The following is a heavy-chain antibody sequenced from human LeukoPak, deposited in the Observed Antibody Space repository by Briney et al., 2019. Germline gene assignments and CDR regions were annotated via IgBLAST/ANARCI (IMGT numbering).Heavy chain of an antibody. CDR3: ARDAQRGFDYSNSLEY. Sequence: GKSLRLSCAASGFIFSHYGMHGVRQAPGKGLEWVAVIWSDATNRFYGASVKGRFTISRDNSQNAVFLQMNSLRAEDTAIYYWARDAQRGFDYSNSLEYWGHGTLVTVSS. CDR2: IWSDATNR. D-gene: IGHD4-11*01. V-gene: IGHV3-33*01. CDR1: GFIFSHYG. J-gene: IGHJ4*01.